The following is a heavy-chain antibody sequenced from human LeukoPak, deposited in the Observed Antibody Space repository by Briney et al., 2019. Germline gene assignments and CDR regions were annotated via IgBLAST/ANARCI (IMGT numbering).Heavy chain of an antibody. CDR2: ISAYNGNT. Sequence: GASVKVSCKASGYTFTSYGISWVRQAPGQGLEWMGWISAYNGNTNYAQKLQGRVTMTTDTSTSTAYMELRSLRSDDTAVYYCASLGIAAADLYYFDYWGQGTLVTVSS. J-gene: IGHJ4*02. CDR3: ASLGIAAADLYYFDY. V-gene: IGHV1-18*01. D-gene: IGHD6-13*01. CDR1: GYTFTSYG.